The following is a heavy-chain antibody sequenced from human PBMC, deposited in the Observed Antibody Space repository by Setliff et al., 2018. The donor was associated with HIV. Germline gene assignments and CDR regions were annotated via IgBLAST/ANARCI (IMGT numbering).Heavy chain of an antibody. CDR2: IWSDGSDK. D-gene: IGHD3-22*01. V-gene: IGHV3-33*01. Sequence: GALRLSCAASGFTLGTYGMHWVRQAPGKGLEWVAVIWSDGSDKYYVDSVKGRFTISRDNSKNTLFLQMNSLRAEDTAVYYCARGRNYYYDTSGYYSRAEYFHHWGLGTLVTVSS. CDR3: ARGRNYYYDTSGYYSRAEYFHH. CDR1: GFTLGTYG. J-gene: IGHJ1*01.